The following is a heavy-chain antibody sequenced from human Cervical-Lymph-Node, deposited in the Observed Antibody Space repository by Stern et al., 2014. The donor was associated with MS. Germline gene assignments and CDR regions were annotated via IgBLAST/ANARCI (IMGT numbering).Heavy chain of an antibody. CDR3: ASHRDGYNPFDY. CDR1: GFTFSGYT. D-gene: IGHD5-24*01. Sequence: EVHLVESGGGLVKPGGSLRLSCTASGFTFSGYTMDWVRQAPGKGLEWVSCISGNSRYIHYTDSVKGRFSISRDNAKNSVFLQMNSLRAEDTAVYYCASHRDGYNPFDYWGQGTLVTVSS. CDR2: ISGNSRYI. J-gene: IGHJ4*02. V-gene: IGHV3-21*01.